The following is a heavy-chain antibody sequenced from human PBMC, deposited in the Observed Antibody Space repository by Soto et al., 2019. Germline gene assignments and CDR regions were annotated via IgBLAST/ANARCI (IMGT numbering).Heavy chain of an antibody. CDR3: ARDKGDGSGSYYGY. V-gene: IGHV1-18*01. D-gene: IGHD3-10*01. J-gene: IGHJ4*02. Sequence: QVQLVQSGAEVKKPGASVKVSCKASGYTFISYGINWVRQAPGQGLEWMGWISAYNGNTNYAQKLQGRVTLTTDTSTSTAYRELRSLRSDDTAVYYCARDKGDGSGSYYGYWGQGTLVTVSS. CDR1: GYTFISYG. CDR2: ISAYNGNT.